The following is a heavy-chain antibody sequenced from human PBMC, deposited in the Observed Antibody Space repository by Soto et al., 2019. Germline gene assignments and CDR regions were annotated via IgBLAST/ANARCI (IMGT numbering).Heavy chain of an antibody. Sequence: EVQLLESGGGLVQPGGSLRLSCAASGFTFSSYAMSWVRQAPGKGLEWVSAISGSGGSTYYADSVKGRCTISRDNSKNTLYLQMNSLRAEDTAVYYCAKGGRDIVVVVAAKFDPWGQGTLVTVSS. CDR3: AKGGRDIVVVVAAKFDP. CDR2: ISGSGGST. V-gene: IGHV3-23*01. D-gene: IGHD2-15*01. J-gene: IGHJ5*02. CDR1: GFTFSSYA.